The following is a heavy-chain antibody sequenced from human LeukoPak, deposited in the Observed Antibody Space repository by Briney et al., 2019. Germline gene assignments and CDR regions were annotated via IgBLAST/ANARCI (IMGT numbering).Heavy chain of an antibody. V-gene: IGHV3-64D*09. CDR2: ISNNGGSS. Sequence: GGSLRLSCAASGFIFSSYGMHWVRQAPGKGLEYVSGISNNGGSSFYADSVKGRFTVSRDNSKNTLCLQMSSLRAEDTAVYYCVKITSVTGGDCWGQGTRLTVSS. J-gene: IGHJ4*02. CDR3: VKITSVTGGDC. D-gene: IGHD1-1*01. CDR1: GFIFSSYG.